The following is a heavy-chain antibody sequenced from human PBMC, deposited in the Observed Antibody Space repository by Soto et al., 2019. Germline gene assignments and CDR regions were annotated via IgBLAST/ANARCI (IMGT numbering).Heavy chain of an antibody. Sequence: VQLVESGGGVVQPGRSLRLSCAASGFTFSSYGMHWVRQAPGKGLEWVAVIWYDGSNKYYADSVKGRFTISRDNSKNTLYMQMNSLRAEDTAVYYCARGYCSGGSCRLDYWGQGTLVTVSS. V-gene: IGHV3-33*01. CDR3: ARGYCSGGSCRLDY. J-gene: IGHJ4*02. D-gene: IGHD2-15*01. CDR1: GFTFSSYG. CDR2: IWYDGSNK.